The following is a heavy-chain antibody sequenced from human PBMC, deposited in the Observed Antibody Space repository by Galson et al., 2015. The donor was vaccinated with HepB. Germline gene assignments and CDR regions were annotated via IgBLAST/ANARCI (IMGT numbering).Heavy chain of an antibody. J-gene: IGHJ3*02. CDR2: ISGSGGST. D-gene: IGHD3-22*01. CDR3: AKDGGSSGYYPDAFDI. CDR1: GFTFSSYA. V-gene: IGHV3-23*01. Sequence: SLRLSCAASGFTFSSYAMSWVRQAPGKGLEWVSAISGSGGSTYYADSVKGRFTISRDNSKNTLYLQMNSLRAEDTAVYYCAKDGGSSGYYPDAFDIWGQGTMVTVSS.